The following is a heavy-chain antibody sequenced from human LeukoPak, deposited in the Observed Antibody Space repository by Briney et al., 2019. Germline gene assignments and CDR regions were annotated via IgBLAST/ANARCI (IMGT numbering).Heavy chain of an antibody. CDR1: GYSVSNYW. Sequence: GESLKISCKGSGYSVSNYWIAWVRQMPGKGLEWMGIIYPDDSDTRYSPSFQGQVTISADKSISTAYLQWSSLKASDTAMYYCARRSYYDSGGYYYDFWGQGTLVTVSS. D-gene: IGHD3-22*01. J-gene: IGHJ4*02. V-gene: IGHV5-51*01. CDR3: ARRSYYDSGGYYYDF. CDR2: IYPDDSDT.